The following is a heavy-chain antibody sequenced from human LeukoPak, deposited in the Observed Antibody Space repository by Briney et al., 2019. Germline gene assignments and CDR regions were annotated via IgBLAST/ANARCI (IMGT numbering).Heavy chain of an antibody. CDR3: ARDAGYCSSTSCYTDDY. V-gene: IGHV1-8*01. Sequence: ASVKVSCKASGYTFTSYDINWVRQATGQGLEWMGWMNPNSGNTGYAQKFQGRVTMTRNTSISTAYMELSSLRSEDTVVYYCARDAGYCSSTSCYTDDYWGQGTLVTVSS. CDR2: MNPNSGNT. D-gene: IGHD2-2*02. CDR1: GYTFTSYD. J-gene: IGHJ4*02.